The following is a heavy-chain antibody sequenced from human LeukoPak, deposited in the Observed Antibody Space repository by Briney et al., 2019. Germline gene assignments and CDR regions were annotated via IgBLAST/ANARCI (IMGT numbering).Heavy chain of an antibody. CDR2: INHSGST. Sequence: SETLSLTWDVYGGSFSGYYWSWIRQPPGKGLEWIGEINHSGSTNYNPSLKSRVTISVDTSKNQFSLKLSSVTAADTAVYYCARDVTMIVPALFDYWGQGTLVTVP. CDR3: ARDVTMIVPALFDY. D-gene: IGHD3-22*01. V-gene: IGHV4-34*01. CDR1: GGSFSGYY. J-gene: IGHJ4*02.